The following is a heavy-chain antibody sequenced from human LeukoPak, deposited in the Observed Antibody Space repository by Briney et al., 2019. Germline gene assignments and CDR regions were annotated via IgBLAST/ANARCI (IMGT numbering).Heavy chain of an antibody. Sequence: SETLSLTCTVSGGSISSYYWSWIRQPAGEGLEWIGRIYTSGSTNYNPSLKSRVTMSVDTSKNQFSLKLSSVTAADTAVYYCARDTGRIQLWFFDYWGQGTLVTVSS. CDR1: GGSISSYY. CDR3: ARDTGRIQLWFFDY. V-gene: IGHV4-4*07. D-gene: IGHD5-18*01. CDR2: IYTSGST. J-gene: IGHJ4*02.